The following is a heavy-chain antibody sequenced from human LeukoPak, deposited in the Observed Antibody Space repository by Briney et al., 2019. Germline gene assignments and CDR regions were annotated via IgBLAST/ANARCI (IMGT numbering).Heavy chain of an antibody. CDR2: ISGSGGST. D-gene: IGHD3-10*01. CDR1: GFTFSSYA. J-gene: IGHJ4*02. CDR3: AKANMVRGVTLKFDY. Sequence: GGSLRLSCAASGFTFSSYAMSWVRQAPGKGLEWVSAISGSGGSTYYADSVKGRLTISRDNSKNTLYLQMNSLRAEDAAVYYCAKANMVRGVTLKFDYWGQGTLVTVSS. V-gene: IGHV3-23*01.